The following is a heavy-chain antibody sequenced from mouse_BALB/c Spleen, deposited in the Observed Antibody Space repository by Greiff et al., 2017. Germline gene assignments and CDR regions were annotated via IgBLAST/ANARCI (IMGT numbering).Heavy chain of an antibody. D-gene: IGHD1-1*01. CDR3: ARDYYGSSTWFAY. CDR2: INPSNGRT. V-gene: IGHV1S81*02. CDR1: GYTFTSYW. Sequence: VQLQQPGAELVKPGASVKLSCKASGYTFTSYWMHWVKQRPGQGLEWIGEINPSNGRTNYNEKFKSKATLTVDKSSSTAYMQLSSLTSEDSAVYYCARDYYGSSTWFAYWGQGTRVTVSA. J-gene: IGHJ3*01.